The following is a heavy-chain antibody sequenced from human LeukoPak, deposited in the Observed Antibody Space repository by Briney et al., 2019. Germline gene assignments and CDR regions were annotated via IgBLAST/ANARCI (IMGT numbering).Heavy chain of an antibody. CDR3: ARAGADFWSGWDGHYYYYMDV. CDR2: IYSGGST. CDR1: GFTVSSNY. V-gene: IGHV3-66*01. J-gene: IGHJ6*03. D-gene: IGHD3-3*01. Sequence: GGSLRLSCAASGFTVSSNYMSWVRQAPGKGLEWVSVIYSGGSTYYADSVKGRFTISRDNSKNTLYLQMNSLRAEDTAVYYCARAGADFWSGWDGHYYYYMDVWGKGTTVTVSS.